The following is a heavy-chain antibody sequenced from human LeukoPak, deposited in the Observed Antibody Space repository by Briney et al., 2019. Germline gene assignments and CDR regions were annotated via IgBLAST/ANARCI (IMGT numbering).Heavy chain of an antibody. CDR3: ARVRGSYYTPYLDY. CDR1: GGSISSGGYY. D-gene: IGHD1-26*01. V-gene: IGHV4-31*03. CDR2: IYYSGST. J-gene: IGHJ4*02. Sequence: SETLSLTCTVSGGSISSGGYYWSWIRQHPGKGLEWIGYIYYSGSTHYNPSLKSRVTISVDTSKNQFSLKLSSVTAADTAVYYCARVRGSYYTPYLDYWGQGTLVTVSS.